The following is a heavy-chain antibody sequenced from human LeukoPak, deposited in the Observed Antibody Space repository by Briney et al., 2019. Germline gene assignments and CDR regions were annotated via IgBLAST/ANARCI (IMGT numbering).Heavy chain of an antibody. Sequence: ASVKVSCKASGYIFTNYYMHWMRQAPGQGPEWVGVINPRGGSTDYAQKVQDRFTMTSDTSTSTVYMEMNSLRSEDTAVYFCARVGVTAATADYWGQGTLVTVSS. J-gene: IGHJ4*02. CDR3: ARVGVTAATADY. CDR1: GYIFTNYY. V-gene: IGHV1-46*01. D-gene: IGHD6-25*01. CDR2: INPRGGST.